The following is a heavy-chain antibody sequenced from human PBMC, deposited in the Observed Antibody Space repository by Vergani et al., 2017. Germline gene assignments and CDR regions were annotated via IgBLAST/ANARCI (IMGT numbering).Heavy chain of an antibody. D-gene: IGHD2/OR15-2a*01. CDR2: ISGPGLST. J-gene: IGHJ4*01. V-gene: IGHV3-23*01. CDR3: VKEKIDLGSYFFDS. Sequence: EVHLLESGGGLVQSGGSLRLSCAASGFTFSNSAVSWVRQAPGGGLAWVSSISGPGLSTYYAASVKGRFSISRDNSKNTVFLQMHSLRAEDTAIYYCVKEKIDLGSYFFDSWGHGILVTVSS. CDR1: GFTFSNSA.